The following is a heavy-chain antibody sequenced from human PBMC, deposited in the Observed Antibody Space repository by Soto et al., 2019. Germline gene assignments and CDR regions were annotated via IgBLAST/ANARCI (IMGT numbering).Heavy chain of an antibody. J-gene: IGHJ4*02. CDR3: ARHVSDSSSWQNDY. Sequence: PGESLKISCKDSGYSFTSYWISWVRQMPGKGLEWMGRIDPSDSYTNYSPSFQGHVTISADKSISTAYLQWSSLKASDTAMYYCARHVSDSSSWQNDYWGQGTLVTAPQ. CDR2: IDPSDSYT. D-gene: IGHD6-13*01. CDR1: GYSFTSYW. V-gene: IGHV5-10-1*01.